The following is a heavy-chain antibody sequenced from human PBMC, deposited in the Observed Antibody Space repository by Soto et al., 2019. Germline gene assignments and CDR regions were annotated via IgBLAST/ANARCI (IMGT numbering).Heavy chain of an antibody. Sequence: EVQLLESGGGLVQPGGSLRLSCAASGFTFSTYAMNWVRQAPGNGLEWVSAISGSGGSIHYSDSVKGRFTISRDNSKNPPYLQMNSLRAEDTAVYHCVKGYWKGDVWGQGTRVNGAS. CDR2: ISGSGGSI. D-gene: IGHD1-1*01. CDR3: VKGYWKGDV. CDR1: GFTFSTYA. J-gene: IGHJ6*02. V-gene: IGHV3-23*01.